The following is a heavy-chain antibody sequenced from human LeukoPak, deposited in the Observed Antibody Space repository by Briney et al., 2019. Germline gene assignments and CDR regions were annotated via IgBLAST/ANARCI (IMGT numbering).Heavy chain of an antibody. Sequence: GSSAKVSCKASGGTFSSYAISWVRQAPGQGLEWMGRIIPILGIANYAQKFQGRVTITADKSTSTAYMELSSLRSEDTAVYYCARSRGSGSSVYYYGMDVWGQGTTVTVSS. CDR3: ARSRGSGSSVYYYGMDV. J-gene: IGHJ6*02. CDR2: IIPILGIA. CDR1: GGTFSSYA. V-gene: IGHV1-69*04. D-gene: IGHD3-10*01.